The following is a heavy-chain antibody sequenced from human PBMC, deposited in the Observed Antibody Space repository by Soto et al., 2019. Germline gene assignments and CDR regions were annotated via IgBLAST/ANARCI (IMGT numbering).Heavy chain of an antibody. CDR1: VGSISSANW. CDR3: ARLSFSYGVDV. J-gene: IGHJ6*02. Sequence: PSETLSLTCAVSVGSISSANWWTCVRQPPGKGLEWIGEIYHGGSTSYNPSLKSRVTLSLDKFKNHFSLNLTSVTAADTAVYYCARLSFSYGVDVWGQGTTVTVSS. V-gene: IGHV4-4*02. CDR2: IYHGGST.